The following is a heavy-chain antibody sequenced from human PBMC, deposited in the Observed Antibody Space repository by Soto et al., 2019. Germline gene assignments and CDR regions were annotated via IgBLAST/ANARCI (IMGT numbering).Heavy chain of an antibody. Sequence: GGSLRLSCGASGVTFSNYAMSWVRQAPGKGLEWVSAITGSGGDTYHADSVKGRFTISRDNSKNTLFLQMNRLRADDTAVYYCAKGSASGSPYYFDFWGQGTLVTVSS. D-gene: IGHD6-25*01. J-gene: IGHJ4*02. CDR2: ITGSGGDT. CDR3: AKGSASGSPYYFDF. V-gene: IGHV3-23*01. CDR1: GVTFSNYA.